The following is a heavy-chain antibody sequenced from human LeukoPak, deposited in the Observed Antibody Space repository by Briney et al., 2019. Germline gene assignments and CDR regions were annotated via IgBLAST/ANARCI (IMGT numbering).Heavy chain of an antibody. CDR1: GYTFTSYY. CDR3: ARDPREYYYYMDV. D-gene: IGHD5-24*01. Sequence: GASVKVSCKASGYTFTSYYMHWVRQAPGQGLERMGIINPSGGSTSYAQKFQGRVTMTRDTSTSTVYMELSSLRSEDTAVYYCARDPREYYYYMDVWGKGTTVTASS. CDR2: INPSGGST. J-gene: IGHJ6*03. V-gene: IGHV1-46*01.